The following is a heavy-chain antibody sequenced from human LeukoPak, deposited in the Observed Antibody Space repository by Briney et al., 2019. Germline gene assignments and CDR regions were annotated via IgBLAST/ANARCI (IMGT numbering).Heavy chain of an antibody. V-gene: IGHV4-59*01. CDR2: IYYSGST. CDR1: GGSISSYY. Sequence: SETLSLTCTVSGGSISSYYWSWTRQPPGKGLEWIGYIYYSGSTNYNPSLKSRVTISVDTSKNQFSLKLSSVTAADTAVYYCARGPIVVVPAAPGFDPWGQGTLVTVSS. D-gene: IGHD2-2*01. J-gene: IGHJ5*02. CDR3: ARGPIVVVPAAPGFDP.